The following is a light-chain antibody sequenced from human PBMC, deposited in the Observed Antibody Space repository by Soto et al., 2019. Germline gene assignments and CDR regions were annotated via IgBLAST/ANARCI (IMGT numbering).Light chain of an antibody. Sequence: IVMTQSPATLSVSPGERATLSCRASQSVSSNLAWYQQKPGQAPRLLIYGASTRATGIPARFSGSGSGTEFTLTISSLQSEDFAVYYCQQRSNWPPLTFGGGTKVDI. CDR3: QQRSNWPPLT. V-gene: IGKV3-15*01. CDR2: GAS. CDR1: QSVSSN. J-gene: IGKJ4*01.